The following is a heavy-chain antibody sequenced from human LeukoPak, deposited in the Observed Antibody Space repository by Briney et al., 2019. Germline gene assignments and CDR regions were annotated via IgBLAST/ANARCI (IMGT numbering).Heavy chain of an antibody. CDR1: GFTVSSNY. CDR3: ARGGAGTTAGLFDY. J-gene: IGHJ4*02. D-gene: IGHD6-19*01. V-gene: IGHV3-66*01. CDR2: IYSGGST. Sequence: GGSLRLSCAASGFTVSSNYMSWVRQAPGKGLEWVSVIYSGGSTYYADSVKGRFTISRDNSKNTLYLQMNSLRAEDTAVYYCARGGAGTTAGLFDYWGQGTLVTVSS.